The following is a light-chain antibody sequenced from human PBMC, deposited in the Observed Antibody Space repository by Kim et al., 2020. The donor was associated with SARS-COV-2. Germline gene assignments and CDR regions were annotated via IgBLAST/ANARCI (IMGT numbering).Light chain of an antibody. V-gene: IGLV2-8*01. CDR3: SSYAGSSLYV. Sequence: QSALTQPPPASGSPGQSVTISCTGTSSDVGGYNYVSWYQQHPGKAPKLMIYEVSKRPSGVPDRFSGSKSGNTASLTVSGLQAEDDADYYCSSYAGSSLYVFGAGTKVTVL. CDR1: SSDVGGYNY. CDR2: EVS. J-gene: IGLJ1*01.